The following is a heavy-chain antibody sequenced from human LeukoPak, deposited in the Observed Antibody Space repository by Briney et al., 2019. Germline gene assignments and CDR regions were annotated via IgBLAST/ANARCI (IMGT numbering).Heavy chain of an antibody. CDR1: GFTFSSYS. Sequence: GGSLRLSCAASGFTFSSYSMNWVRQAPGKGLEWVSYISSSSTIYYADSVKGRFTISRDNAKNSLYLQMNGLRAEDTAVYYCARDALEWLPDYWGQGTLVTVSS. J-gene: IGHJ4*02. D-gene: IGHD5-12*01. CDR2: ISSSSTI. V-gene: IGHV3-48*04. CDR3: ARDALEWLPDY.